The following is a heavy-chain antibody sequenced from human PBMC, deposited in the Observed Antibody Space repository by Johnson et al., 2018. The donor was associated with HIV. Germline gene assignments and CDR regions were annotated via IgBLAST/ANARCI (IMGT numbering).Heavy chain of an antibody. J-gene: IGHJ3*01. D-gene: IGHD2-21*01. V-gene: IGHV3-74*03. CDR3: AKVDCGGDTCAGYDPFDL. Sequence: VQLVESGGGLVQPGGSLRLSCAASGFTFSCYWMLWVRQAPGKGLVWVSRIYNDGSRTTYADSVRGRFTISRDNAKYTVDLQMNSLRVEDTAVYYCAKVDCGGDTCAGYDPFDLWGQGTLVTVSS. CDR2: IYNDGSRT. CDR1: GFTFSCYW.